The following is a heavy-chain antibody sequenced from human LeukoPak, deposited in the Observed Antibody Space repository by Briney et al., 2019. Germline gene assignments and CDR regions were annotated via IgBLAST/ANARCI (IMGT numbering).Heavy chain of an antibody. CDR1: GGSISGYY. D-gene: IGHD4-23*01. CDR2: IHYGGKT. V-gene: IGHV4-59*01. Sequence: SETLSLTCTVSGGSISGYYWSWIRQPPGKTPEWIGYIHYGGKTNYNPSLESRVTISADTSRNQFSLNLYSVTAADTAVYYCARSPPPRNSHAFDIWGQGTMVTVSS. CDR3: ARSPPPRNSHAFDI. J-gene: IGHJ3*02.